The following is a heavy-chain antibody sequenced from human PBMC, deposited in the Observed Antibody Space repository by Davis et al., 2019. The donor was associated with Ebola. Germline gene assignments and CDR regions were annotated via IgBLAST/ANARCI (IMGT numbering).Heavy chain of an antibody. V-gene: IGHV3-7*03. J-gene: IGHJ4*02. CDR2: IKQDGSEK. Sequence: PGGSLRLSCAASGFIFTNAWMSWVRQAPGKGLEWVANIKQDGSEKYYVDSVKGRFTISRDNAKNSLYLQMNSLRAEDTAVYYCAREGGVYCGGDCLDYWGQGTLVTVST. CDR3: AREGGVYCGGDCLDY. D-gene: IGHD2-21*02. CDR1: GFIFTNAW.